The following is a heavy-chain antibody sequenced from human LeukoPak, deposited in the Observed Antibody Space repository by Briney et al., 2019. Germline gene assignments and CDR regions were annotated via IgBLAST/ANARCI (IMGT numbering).Heavy chain of an antibody. Sequence: ASVKVSCKASGYTFTSYGISWVRQAPGQGLEWMGWISAYNGNTNYAQKLQGRVTMTTDTSTSTAYRELRSLRSDDTAVYYCARERGYCSSTSCYKGREFDYWGQGTLVTVSS. V-gene: IGHV1-18*01. D-gene: IGHD2-2*02. CDR1: GYTFTSYG. CDR3: ARERGYCSSTSCYKGREFDY. CDR2: ISAYNGNT. J-gene: IGHJ4*02.